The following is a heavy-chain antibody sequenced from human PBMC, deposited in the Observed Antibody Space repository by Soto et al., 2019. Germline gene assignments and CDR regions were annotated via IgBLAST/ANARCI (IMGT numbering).Heavy chain of an antibody. D-gene: IGHD1-26*01. CDR1: GFTFSSYA. V-gene: IGHV3-23*01. J-gene: IGHJ4*02. CDR3: AKDPSGSYLHFDY. CDR2: ISGSGGST. Sequence: PGGPLRLSCAASGFTFSSYAMSWVRQAPGKGLEWVSAISGSGGSTYYADSVKGRFTISRDNSKNTLYLQMNSLRAEDTAVYYCAKDPSGSYLHFDYWGQGTLVTVSS.